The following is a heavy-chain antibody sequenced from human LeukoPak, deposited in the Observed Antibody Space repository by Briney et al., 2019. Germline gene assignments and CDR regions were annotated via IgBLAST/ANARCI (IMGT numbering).Heavy chain of an antibody. J-gene: IGHJ4*02. Sequence: SETLSLTCTVSGYSISSGYYWGWIRQPPGKGLEWIGSIYHSGSTYYNPSLKSRVTISVDTSKNQFSLKLSSVTAADTAVYYCAKGYSGYDPFDYWGQGTLVTVSS. V-gene: IGHV4-38-2*02. CDR1: GYSISSGYY. CDR2: IYHSGST. CDR3: AKGYSGYDPFDY. D-gene: IGHD5-12*01.